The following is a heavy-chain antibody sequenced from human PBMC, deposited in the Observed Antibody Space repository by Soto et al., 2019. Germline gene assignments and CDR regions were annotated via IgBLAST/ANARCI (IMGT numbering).Heavy chain of an antibody. CDR1: GFTFSSYA. V-gene: IGHV3-23*01. D-gene: IGHD3-3*01. CDR2: ISGSGGST. Sequence: GGSLRLSCAASGFTFSSYAMSWVRQAPGKGLEWVSAISGSGGSTYYADSVKGRFTISRDNSKNTLYLQMNSLRAEDTAVYYCAKELTYYDFWSGYTPDYWGQGTLVTVSS. CDR3: AKELTYYDFWSGYTPDY. J-gene: IGHJ4*02.